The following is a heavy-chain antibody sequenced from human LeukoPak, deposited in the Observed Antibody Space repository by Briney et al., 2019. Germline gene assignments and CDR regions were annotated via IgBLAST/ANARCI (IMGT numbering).Heavy chain of an antibody. CDR2: IIPIFGTA. V-gene: IGHV1-69*13. D-gene: IGHD5-12*01. CDR1: GGTFSSYA. CDR3: ARKTSGYEGSFDY. Sequence: ASVKVSCKASGGTFSSYAISWVRQAPGQELEWMGGIIPIFGTANYAQKFQGRVTITADESTSTAYMELSSLRSEDTAVYYCARKTSGYEGSFDYWGQGTLVTVSS. J-gene: IGHJ4*02.